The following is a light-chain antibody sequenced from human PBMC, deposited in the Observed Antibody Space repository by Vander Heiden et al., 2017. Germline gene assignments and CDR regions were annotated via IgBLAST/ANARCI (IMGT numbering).Light chain of an antibody. J-gene: IGKJ2*01. CDR3: QQSYSPPHT. CDR2: SAS. V-gene: IGKV1-39*01. CDR1: QTITSY. Sequence: DIQMTPSPSSLSASVGDRVTITCRASQTITSYLSWYQQKPGKAPRLLIFSASALQGGVPARFRGSGSGTDFTLTISSLQPEDFATYYCQQSYSPPHTFGQGTKLEI.